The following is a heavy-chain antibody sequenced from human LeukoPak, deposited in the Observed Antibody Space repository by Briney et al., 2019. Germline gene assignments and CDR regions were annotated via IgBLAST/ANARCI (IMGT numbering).Heavy chain of an antibody. CDR1: GYTFTGYY. Sequence: EASVKVSCKASGYTFTGYYMHWVRQAPGQGFGWMGWINPNSGGPNYTQKFQGRVTMTRDTSISTAYMELSRLKSDDTAVYYCARTLEWLAPRDAFDIWGQGTMVTVSS. CDR3: ARTLEWLAPRDAFDI. J-gene: IGHJ3*02. CDR2: INPNSGGP. V-gene: IGHV1-2*02. D-gene: IGHD6-19*01.